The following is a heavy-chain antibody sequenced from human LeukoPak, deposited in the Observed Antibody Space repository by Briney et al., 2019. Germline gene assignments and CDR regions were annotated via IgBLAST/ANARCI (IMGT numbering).Heavy chain of an antibody. CDR3: ARANVVTAIDY. V-gene: IGHV4-59*01. CDR2: IYSSRTT. CDR1: GGSISSYY. D-gene: IGHD2-21*02. Sequence: SETLSLTCTVSGGSISSYYWSWIRQPPGKGLEWIGYIYSSRTTNYNPSLKSRVTISVDTSKNQFSLRLRSVTAADTAVYYCARANVVTAIDYWGQGTLVTVSS. J-gene: IGHJ4*02.